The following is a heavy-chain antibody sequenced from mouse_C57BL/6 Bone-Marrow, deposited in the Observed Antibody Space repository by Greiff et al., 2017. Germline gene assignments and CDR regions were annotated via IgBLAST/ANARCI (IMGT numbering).Heavy chain of an antibody. CDR2: IDPSDSYT. CDR1: GYTFTSYW. V-gene: IGHV1-69*01. Sequence: QVQLQQPGAELVMPGASVKLSCKASGYTFTSYWMHWVKQRPGQGLEWIGEIDPSDSYTNYNQKFKGKSTLTVDKSSSTAYMQRSSLTSEDSAVYYCARGLLNYAMDYWGQGTSVTVSS. J-gene: IGHJ4*01. CDR3: ARGLLNYAMDY. D-gene: IGHD2-1*01.